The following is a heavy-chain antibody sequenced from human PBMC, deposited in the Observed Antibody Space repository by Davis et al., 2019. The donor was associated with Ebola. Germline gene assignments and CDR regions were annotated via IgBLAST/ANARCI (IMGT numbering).Heavy chain of an antibody. V-gene: IGHV1-8*01. D-gene: IGHD6-19*01. CDR1: GYTFTSYD. CDR2: MNPNSGNT. Sequence: AASVTVSCKASGYTFTSYDINWVRQAPGQGLEWMGWMNPNSGNTGYAQKFQGRVTMTRNTSMSTAYMELSSLRSEDTAVYYCARGDSSGWYDFDYWGQGTLVTVSS. J-gene: IGHJ4*02. CDR3: ARGDSSGWYDFDY.